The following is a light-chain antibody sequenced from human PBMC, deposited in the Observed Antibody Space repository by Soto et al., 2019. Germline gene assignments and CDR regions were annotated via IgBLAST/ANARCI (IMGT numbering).Light chain of an antibody. J-gene: IGKJ1*01. CDR2: EAS. V-gene: IGKV1-5*03. CDR3: QQYDTYRT. Sequence: DIQMTQSPSTLSASVGDRVTITCRASQIISSWLAWYQQKPGKAPKLLLYEASILESGVPSRFSGSGSGTEFTLTISSLQPDDFATYYCQQYDTYRTFGTGTKVEIK. CDR1: QIISSW.